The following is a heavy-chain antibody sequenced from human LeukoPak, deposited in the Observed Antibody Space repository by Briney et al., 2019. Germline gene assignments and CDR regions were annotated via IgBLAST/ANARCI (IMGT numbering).Heavy chain of an antibody. CDR3: ARRMNYYYYYIDV. V-gene: IGHV4-4*09. CDR2: IYTSGST. CDR1: GGSISSYY. D-gene: IGHD2-8*01. J-gene: IGHJ6*03. Sequence: SETLSLTCTVAGGSISSYYWSWVRQPPGKGLEWIGYIYTSGSTNYNPSLKSRVTISVDTSKTQFSLKLSSVTAADTAVYYCARRMNYYYYYIDVWGKGTTVTVSS.